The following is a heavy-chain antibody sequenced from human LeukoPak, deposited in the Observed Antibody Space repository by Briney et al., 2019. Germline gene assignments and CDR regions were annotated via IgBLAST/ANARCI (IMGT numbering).Heavy chain of an antibody. D-gene: IGHD2-15*01. CDR1: GFTFSGYA. CDR3: AKEPSRIVVVVAAAVVD. CDR2: ISGSGGST. V-gene: IGHV3-23*01. J-gene: IGHJ4*02. Sequence: PGGSRRLSCAASGFTFSGYAMSWVRQAPGKGLEWVSAISGSGGSTYYADSVKGRFTISRDNSKNTLYLQMNSLRAEDTAVYYCAKEPSRIVVVVAAAVVDWGQGTLVTVSS.